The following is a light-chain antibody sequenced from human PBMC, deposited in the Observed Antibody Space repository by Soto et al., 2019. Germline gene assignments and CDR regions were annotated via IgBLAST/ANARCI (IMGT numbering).Light chain of an antibody. Sequence: QSALTQPPSASGSPGQSVTLSCIGTSSDVGGYNYVSWYQQHAGKAPKLMIYEVSNRPSGVHDRISGSKSGTTASQNVSGRLAEFVADYYCSSYAASNCLGVFGGGTKLTV. J-gene: IGLJ2*01. CDR1: SSDVGGYNY. CDR3: SSYAASNCLGV. V-gene: IGLV2-8*01. CDR2: EVS.